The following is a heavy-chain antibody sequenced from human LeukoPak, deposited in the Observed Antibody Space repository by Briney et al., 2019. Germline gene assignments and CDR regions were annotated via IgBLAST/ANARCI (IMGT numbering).Heavy chain of an antibody. D-gene: IGHD6-6*01. CDR3: ARERYSSSLYFDY. Sequence: SETLSLTCTVYGGSISSYYWSWVRQPAGKGLEWIGRSYTSGSTNYNPSLKSRVTMSVDTSKNQSSLKLSSVTAADTAVYYCARERYSSSLYFDYWGQGTLVTVSS. V-gene: IGHV4-4*07. CDR1: GGSISSYY. J-gene: IGHJ4*02. CDR2: SYTSGST.